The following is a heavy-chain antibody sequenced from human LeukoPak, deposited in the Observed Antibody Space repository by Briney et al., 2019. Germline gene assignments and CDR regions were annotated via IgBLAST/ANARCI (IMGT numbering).Heavy chain of an antibody. D-gene: IGHD3-22*01. CDR2: ISYDGSNK. CDR1: GFTFSSYA. J-gene: IGHJ4*02. Sequence: PGGSLRLSCAASGFTFSSYAMHWVRQAPGKGLEWVAVISYDGSNKYYADSVKGRFTISRDNSKNTLYLQMNSLRAEDTAVYYCARSNYYDSSGYYWFDYWGQGTLVTVSS. CDR3: ARSNYYDSSGYYWFDY. V-gene: IGHV3-30*04.